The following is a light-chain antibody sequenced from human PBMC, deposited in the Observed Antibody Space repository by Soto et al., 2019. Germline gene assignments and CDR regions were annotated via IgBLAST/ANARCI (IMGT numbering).Light chain of an antibody. CDR3: QQSYSTPLSLT. V-gene: IGKV1-39*01. Sequence: DIQMTQSPSSLSASVGDRVTITCRASQNIGVYLNWYQKKPGKAPKLLIHAASSLHSGVPSRFSGSGSGTDFTLTISSLQPEDFATYYCQQSYSTPLSLTFGGGTKVDIK. CDR2: AAS. CDR1: QNIGVY. J-gene: IGKJ4*01.